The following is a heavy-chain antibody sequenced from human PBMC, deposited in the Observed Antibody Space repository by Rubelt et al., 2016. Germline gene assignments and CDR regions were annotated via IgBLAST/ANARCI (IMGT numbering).Heavy chain of an antibody. J-gene: IGHJ4*02. CDR1: GFTVSSNY. CDR3: ARNWGFDY. D-gene: IGHD7-27*01. V-gene: IGHV3-66*01. CDR2: IYSGGST. Sequence: EVQLVESGGGLVQPGGSLRLSCAASGFTVSSNYMSWVRQAPGKGLEWVSVIYSGGSTYYADSVKGRFTISRGNPKNTLDLQMNSLRAEDTAVYYCARNWGFDYWGQGTLVTVSS.